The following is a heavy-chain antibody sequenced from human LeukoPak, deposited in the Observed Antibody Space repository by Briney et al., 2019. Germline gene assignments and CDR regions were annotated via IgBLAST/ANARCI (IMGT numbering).Heavy chain of an antibody. V-gene: IGHV4-59*08. Sequence: PSETLSLTCTVSGGSISSYYWSWIRQPPGKGLEWIGYIYYSGSTNYNPSLKSRVTISVDTSKNQFSLKLSSVTAADTAVYYCARLGVRVRGVIITFDAFDIWGQGTMVTVSS. D-gene: IGHD3-10*02. J-gene: IGHJ3*02. CDR2: IYYSGST. CDR3: ARLGVRVRGVIITFDAFDI. CDR1: GGSISSYY.